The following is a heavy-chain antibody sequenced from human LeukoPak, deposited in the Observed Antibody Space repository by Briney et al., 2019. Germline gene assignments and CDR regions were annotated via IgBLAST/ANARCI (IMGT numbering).Heavy chain of an antibody. D-gene: IGHD4-17*01. V-gene: IGHV3-30*04. CDR1: GFTFSSYA. CDR3: ARDGPTYGYYYMDV. Sequence: GGSLRLSCAASGFTFSSYAMHWVRQAPGKGLEWVAVISYDGSNKYYADSVKGRFTISRDNSKNTLYLQMNSLRAEDTAVYYCARDGPTYGYYYMDVWGKGTTVTVSS. J-gene: IGHJ6*03. CDR2: ISYDGSNK.